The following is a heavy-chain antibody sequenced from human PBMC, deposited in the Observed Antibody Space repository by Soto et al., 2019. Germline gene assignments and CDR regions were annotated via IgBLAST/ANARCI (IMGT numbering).Heavy chain of an antibody. D-gene: IGHD6-19*01. Sequence: QLQLQESGPGLVKPSEILSLTCTVSGGSISSSSYYWGWIRQPPGKGLEWIGNIYYSGSTHYNPPLKSRATISADTSKNQLSLKRSSVTVSDTAVYSCARLRVHSSGWTPWDYWGQGTLVTVSS. CDR1: GGSISSSSYY. CDR2: IYYSGST. V-gene: IGHV4-39*01. J-gene: IGHJ4*02. CDR3: ARLRVHSSGWTPWDY.